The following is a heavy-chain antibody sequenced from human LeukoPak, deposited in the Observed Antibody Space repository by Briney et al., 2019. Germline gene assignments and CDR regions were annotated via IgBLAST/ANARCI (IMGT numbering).Heavy chain of an antibody. J-gene: IGHJ5*02. CDR3: AGGKLTIFGVVSHYFDP. D-gene: IGHD3-3*01. CDR1: GGSFSGYY. V-gene: IGHV4-34*01. CDR2: INHSGST. Sequence: PSETLSLTCAVYGGSFSGYYWSWIRQPPGKGLEWIGEINHSGSTNYNPSLKSRVTISVDTSKNQFSLKLSSVTAADTAVYYCAGGKLTIFGVVSHYFDPWGQGTLVTVSS.